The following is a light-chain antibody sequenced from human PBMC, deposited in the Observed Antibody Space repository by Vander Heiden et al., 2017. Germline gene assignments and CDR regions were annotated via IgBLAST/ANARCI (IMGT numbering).Light chain of an antibody. CDR2: SAS. Sequence: DIQLTQSPSSLSVSVGDRVTITSRLSQGISNYLNWYRQKPGKVPKLLIYSASNLQSGVPSRFSGSGSGTDFTLTISSLQPEDVATYYGQLTYNAPITFGPGTRLEIK. J-gene: IGKJ5*01. V-gene: IGKV1-27*01. CDR1: QGISNY. CDR3: QLTYNAPIT.